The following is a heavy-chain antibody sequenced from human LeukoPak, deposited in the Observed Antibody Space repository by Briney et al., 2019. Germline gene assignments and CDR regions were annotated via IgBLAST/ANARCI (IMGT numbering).Heavy chain of an antibody. D-gene: IGHD4-17*01. J-gene: IGHJ4*02. CDR1: GGSISSSSYY. CDR3: ARRRQTYYGDYLTLDY. CDR2: IYYSGST. Sequence: PSETLSLTCTVSGGSISSSSYYWGWIRQPPGKGLEWIGSIYYSGSTYYNPSLKSRVTISVDTSKNQFSLKLSSVTAADTAVYYCARRRQTYYGDYLTLDYWGQGTLVTVSS. V-gene: IGHV4-39*07.